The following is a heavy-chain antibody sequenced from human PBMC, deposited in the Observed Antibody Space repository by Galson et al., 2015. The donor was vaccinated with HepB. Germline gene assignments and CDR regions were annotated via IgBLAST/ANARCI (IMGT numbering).Heavy chain of an antibody. J-gene: IGHJ4*02. CDR3: ARDQFGTTMVRGVIDTNDY. CDR2: MSSSSSYI. CDR1: GFIFSTYT. Sequence: SLRLSCAASGFIFSTYTMNWVRQAPGKGLEWVSCMSSSSSYIHYADSVKGRFTISRDNAKNSLYLQMNSLRAEDTAVYYCARDQFGTTMVRGVIDTNDYWGQGTLVTVSS. V-gene: IGHV3-21*01. D-gene: IGHD3-10*01.